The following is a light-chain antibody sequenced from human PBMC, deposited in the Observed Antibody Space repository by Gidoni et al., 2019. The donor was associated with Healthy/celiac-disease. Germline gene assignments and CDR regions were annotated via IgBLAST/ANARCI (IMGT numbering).Light chain of an antibody. CDR1: SSNIGAGYD. Sequence: QSVLTQPPSVSGAPGPRVTISCTGSSSNIGAGYDVHWYQQLPGTAPKPLIYGNSNRPSGVPDRFSGSKSGTSASLAITGLQAEDEADYYCQSYDSSLSDVVFGGGTKLTVL. CDR3: QSYDSSLSDVV. V-gene: IGLV1-40*01. CDR2: GNS. J-gene: IGLJ2*01.